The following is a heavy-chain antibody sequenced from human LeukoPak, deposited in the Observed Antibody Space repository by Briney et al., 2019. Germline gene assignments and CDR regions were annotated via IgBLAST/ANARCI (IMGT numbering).Heavy chain of an antibody. D-gene: IGHD1-26*01. CDR2: IDYSGSS. J-gene: IGHJ3*02. CDR3: AREGSWVRQPFDI. V-gene: IGHV4-59*01. Sequence: SETLSLTCTVSGGSISSYYWSWIRQPPGKGLEWIGYIDYSGSSIYNPSLKSRVTISLDTSKNQFSLRLNSVTASDTAVYYCAREGSWVRQPFDIWGQGTMVTVSS. CDR1: GGSISSYY.